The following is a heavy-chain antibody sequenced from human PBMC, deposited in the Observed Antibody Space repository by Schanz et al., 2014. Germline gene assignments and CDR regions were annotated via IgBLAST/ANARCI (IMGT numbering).Heavy chain of an antibody. Sequence: QVQLVESGGGVVQPGRSLRLSCAASGFTFSNFAIHWVRQAPGKGLEWVAVISYDGSHKDYADSVKGRFTISRDNSKNTLYLQMNSLRAEDTAVYYCARDRQQLVARIGYYYGMDVWGHGTLAIVSS. V-gene: IGHV3-30*04. CDR2: ISYDGSHK. D-gene: IGHD6-13*01. CDR1: GFTFSNFA. CDR3: ARDRQQLVARIGYYYGMDV. J-gene: IGHJ6*02.